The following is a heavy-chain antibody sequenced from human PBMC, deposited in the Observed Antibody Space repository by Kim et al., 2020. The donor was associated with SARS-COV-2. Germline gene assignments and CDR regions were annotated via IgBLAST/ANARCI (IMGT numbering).Heavy chain of an antibody. D-gene: IGHD3-22*01. CDR3: AKVIGSGYYYYFDY. J-gene: IGHJ4*02. CDR2: ISVNGDHT. CDR1: GFTFSTYA. V-gene: IGHV3-23*01. Sequence: GGSLRLSCAASGFTFSTYAMGWVRQAPGKGLEWVSAISVNGDHTYYADSVKGRFTISRDNSRNTLYVHLNSLRAEDTALYYCAKVIGSGYYYYFDYWGQGALVTVSS.